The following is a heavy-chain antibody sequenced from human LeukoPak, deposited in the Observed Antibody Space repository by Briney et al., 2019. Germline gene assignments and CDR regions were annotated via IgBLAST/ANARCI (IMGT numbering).Heavy chain of an antibody. CDR2: IYYSGST. CDR3: ARHSVKSPYYYGMDV. CDR1: GGSISSYY. V-gene: IGHV4-59*08. Sequence: SETLSLTCTVSGGSISSYYWSWIRQPPGKGLEWIGYIYYSGSTNYNPSLKSRVTISVDTSKNQFSLKLSSVTAADTAVYYCARHSVKSPYYYGMDVWGQGTTVTVSS. J-gene: IGHJ6*02.